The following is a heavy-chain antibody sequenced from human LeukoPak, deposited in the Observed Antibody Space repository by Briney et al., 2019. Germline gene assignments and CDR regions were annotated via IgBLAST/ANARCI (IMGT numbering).Heavy chain of an antibody. CDR1: GGTFSSYA. CDR2: IIPIFGTA. D-gene: IGHD1-26*01. Sequence: SVKVSCKASGGTFSSYAISWVRQAPGQGLEWMGGIIPIFGTANYAQKFQGRVTITADKSTGTAYMELSSLRSEDTAVYYCARDRIVGATTDYYYYMDVWGKGTTVTVSS. J-gene: IGHJ6*03. V-gene: IGHV1-69*06. CDR3: ARDRIVGATTDYYYYMDV.